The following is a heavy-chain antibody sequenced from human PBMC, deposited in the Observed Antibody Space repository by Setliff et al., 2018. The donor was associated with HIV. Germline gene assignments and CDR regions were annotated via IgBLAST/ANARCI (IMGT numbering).Heavy chain of an antibody. J-gene: IGHJ5*02. CDR1: GFTFSIYT. V-gene: IGHV3-21*01. CDR2: ISSSGNYI. D-gene: IGHD3-22*01. CDR3: ARSESSGYSLPYTRFDA. Sequence: GGSLRLSCAASGFTFSIYTINWVRQAPGKGLEWVSSISSSGNYINYADSVKCRFTISRDNAKNSLDLQMNSRRAEDTAVYFCARSESSGYSLPYTRFDAWGQGALVTAPQ.